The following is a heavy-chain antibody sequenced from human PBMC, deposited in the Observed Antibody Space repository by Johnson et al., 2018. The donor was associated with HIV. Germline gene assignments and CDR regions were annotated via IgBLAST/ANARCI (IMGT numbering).Heavy chain of an antibody. D-gene: IGHD3-3*01. J-gene: IGHJ3*02. Sequence: QVQLVESGGGVVQPGRSLRLSCAASGFTFSSYAMHWVRQAPGKGLEWVALISYDGSNKYYGDSVKGRLTVSRDNSKNTLYLQMNSLRAEDTAVYYCAKEEPVIQFLEWFPGAFDIWGQGTMVAVSS. V-gene: IGHV3-30*04. CDR1: GFTFSSYA. CDR3: AKEEPVIQFLEWFPGAFDI. CDR2: ISYDGSNK.